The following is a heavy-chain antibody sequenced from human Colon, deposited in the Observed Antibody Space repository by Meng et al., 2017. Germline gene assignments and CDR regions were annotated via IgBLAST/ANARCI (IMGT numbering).Heavy chain of an antibody. J-gene: IGHJ4*02. Sequence: ASVKVSCKASGYTFNDYFIHWVRQAPGQGLEWMGRINSSSGGTSYAQQFQGRVTMTRDTSISTAFMEVTALRSDDTAIYFCARVRSGGWYFFDHWGQGTLVTVSS. CDR2: INSSSGGT. V-gene: IGHV1-2*06. CDR3: ARVRSGGWYFFDH. D-gene: IGHD6-19*01. CDR1: GYTFNDYF.